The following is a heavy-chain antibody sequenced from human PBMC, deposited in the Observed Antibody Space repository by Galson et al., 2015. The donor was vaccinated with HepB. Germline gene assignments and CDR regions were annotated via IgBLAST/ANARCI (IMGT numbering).Heavy chain of an antibody. CDR1: GSSISTYYY. CDR2: IYHSGST. CDR3: ARDHSVYGAYYYGMDV. V-gene: IGHV4-38-2*02. J-gene: IGHJ6*02. D-gene: IGHD4-17*01. Sequence: TLSLTCAVSGSSISTYYYWGWTRQPPGKGLEWIGNIYHSGSTYYNPSLKSRVTISIDTSENQFSLRLNSVTAADTAVYYCARDHSVYGAYYYGMDVWGQGTTVIVSS.